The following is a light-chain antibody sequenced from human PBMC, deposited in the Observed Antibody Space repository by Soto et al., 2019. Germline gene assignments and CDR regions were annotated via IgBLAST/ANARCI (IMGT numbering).Light chain of an antibody. CDR1: QSVSSSY. Sequence: EIVLTQSPGTLSLSPGERATLSCRASQSVSSSYLALYQQKPGQAPRLLIYDASSRATGIPDRFSGSGSGTDFTLTISRLEPEDFAVYYCQQYGSSLYTFGQGTKLDIK. J-gene: IGKJ2*01. CDR3: QQYGSSLYT. V-gene: IGKV3-20*01. CDR2: DAS.